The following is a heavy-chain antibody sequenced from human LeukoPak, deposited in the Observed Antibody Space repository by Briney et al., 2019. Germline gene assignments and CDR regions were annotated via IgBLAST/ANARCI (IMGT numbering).Heavy chain of an antibody. V-gene: IGHV3-74*01. CDR1: XXXXXXXX. CDR3: LRDLXR. J-gene: IGHJ4*02. CDR2: ISTXXXSS. Sequence: PGGSLRLSCVAXXXXXXXXXMXXXXXXPXKXLVWLSRISTXXXSSYYADSVKGXFXISRDNARNTLXLQMNSLRXXXXAXYYCLRDLXRGDQXTLVTVSS.